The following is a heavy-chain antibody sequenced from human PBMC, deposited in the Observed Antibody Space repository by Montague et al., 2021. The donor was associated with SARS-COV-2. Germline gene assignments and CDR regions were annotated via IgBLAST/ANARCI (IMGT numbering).Heavy chain of an antibody. V-gene: IGHV4-38-2*02. CDR3: VREKAGGLRNVFDI. CDR2: IYHSGNT. Sequence: SETLSLTCTVSGFSIGSGDYWGRIRQPPGKGLEWIGSIYHSGNTXXNPSLESRLTMSIDTSTNQFSLRLTSVTAADTAVFFCVREKAGGLRNVFDIWGQGTTVTVSS. CDR1: GFSIGSGDY. J-gene: IGHJ3*02.